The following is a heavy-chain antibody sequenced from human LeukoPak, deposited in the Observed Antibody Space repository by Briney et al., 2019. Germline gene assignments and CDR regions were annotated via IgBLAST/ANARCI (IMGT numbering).Heavy chain of an antibody. V-gene: IGHV4-59*08. Sequence: SETLSLTCTVSGGSISSYYWSWIRQPPGKGLEWIGCIYYSGYTNYKSSLKSRVTMSVDTSKNQFSLRLSSVTAADTAVYYCARQSLADRFFDYWGQGTLVTVSS. CDR1: GGSISSYY. CDR2: IYYSGYT. D-gene: IGHD3-22*01. J-gene: IGHJ4*02. CDR3: ARQSLADRFFDY.